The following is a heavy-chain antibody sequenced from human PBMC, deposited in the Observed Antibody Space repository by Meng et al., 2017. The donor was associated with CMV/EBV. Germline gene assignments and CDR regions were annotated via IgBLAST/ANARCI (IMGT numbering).Heavy chain of an antibody. D-gene: IGHD3-3*01. CDR3: GSDRTIFGVRNYYYYGMDV. J-gene: IGHJ6*02. CDR1: GFTFSSYS. CDR2: ISSSSSYI. Sequence: GGSLRLSCAASGFTFSSYSMNWVRQAPGKGLEWVSSISSSSSYIYYADSVKGRFTISRDNAKNSLYLQMNSLRAEDTAVYYCGSDRTIFGVRNYYYYGMDVWGQGTTVTVSS. V-gene: IGHV3-21*01.